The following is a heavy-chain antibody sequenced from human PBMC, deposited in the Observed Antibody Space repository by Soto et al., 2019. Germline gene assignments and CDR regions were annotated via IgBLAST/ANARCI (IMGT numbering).Heavy chain of an antibody. D-gene: IGHD2-2*01. Sequence: SETLSLTCAVYGGSFSGYYWSWIRQPPGKGLEWIGEINHSGSTNYNPSLKSRVTISVDTSKNQFSLKLSSVTAADTAVYYCARVARYCSSTSCNYFDYWGQGTLVTVPP. CDR3: ARVARYCSSTSCNYFDY. J-gene: IGHJ4*02. V-gene: IGHV4-34*01. CDR2: INHSGST. CDR1: GGSFSGYY.